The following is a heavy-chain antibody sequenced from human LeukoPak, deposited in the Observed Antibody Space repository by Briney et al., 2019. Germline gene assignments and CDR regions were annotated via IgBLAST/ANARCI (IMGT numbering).Heavy chain of an antibody. Sequence: PGGSLRLSCAASGFTFSSYSMNWVRQAPGKGLEWVSSISSSSYIYYADSVKGRFTISRDNAKISLYLQMNSLRAEDTAVYYCARDGAQMATVTFDYWGQGTLVTVSS. CDR2: ISSSSYI. D-gene: IGHD5-24*01. V-gene: IGHV3-21*01. CDR3: ARDGAQMATVTFDY. J-gene: IGHJ4*02. CDR1: GFTFSSYS.